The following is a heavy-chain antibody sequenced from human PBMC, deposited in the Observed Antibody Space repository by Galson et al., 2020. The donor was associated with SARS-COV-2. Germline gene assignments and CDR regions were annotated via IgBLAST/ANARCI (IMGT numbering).Heavy chain of an antibody. D-gene: IGHD1-1*01. V-gene: IGHV3-48*04. Sequence: GGSLRLSCAASGFTFSSYTMNWVRQAPVKGLELVAYIRSSSGTIYYADSVKGRFTISRDNAKNSLYLQLNSLRVEDTAVYYCTTERLEYWGQGTLVTVSS. CDR3: TTERLEY. J-gene: IGHJ4*02. CDR1: GFTFSSYT. CDR2: IRSSSGTI.